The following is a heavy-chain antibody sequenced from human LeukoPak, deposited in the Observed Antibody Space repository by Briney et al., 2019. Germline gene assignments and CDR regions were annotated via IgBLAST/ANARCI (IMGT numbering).Heavy chain of an antibody. CDR2: IKQDGSEK. V-gene: IGHV3-7*03. D-gene: IGHD2-15*01. Sequence: GGSLGLSCAASGFTFSSYWMSWVRQAPGKGLEWVANIKQDGSEKYYVDSVKGRFTISRDNAKNSLYLQMNSLRAEDTAVYYCARELVEQYFDYWGQGTLVTVSS. CDR3: ARELVEQYFDY. CDR1: GFTFSSYW. J-gene: IGHJ4*02.